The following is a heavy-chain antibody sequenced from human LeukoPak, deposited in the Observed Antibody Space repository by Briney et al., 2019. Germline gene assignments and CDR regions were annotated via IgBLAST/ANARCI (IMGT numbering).Heavy chain of an antibody. CDR3: ARDRDILRFLEWLY. V-gene: IGHV1-2*02. D-gene: IGHD3-3*01. Sequence: ASVKVSCKASGYTFTSYYMHWVRQAPGQGLEWMGWINPNSGGTNYAQKFQGRVTMTRDTSISTAYMELSRLRSDDTAVYYCARDRDILRFLEWLYWGQGTLVTVSS. J-gene: IGHJ4*02. CDR1: GYTFTSYY. CDR2: INPNSGGT.